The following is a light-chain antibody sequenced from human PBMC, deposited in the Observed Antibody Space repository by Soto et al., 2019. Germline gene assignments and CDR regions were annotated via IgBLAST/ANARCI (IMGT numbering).Light chain of an antibody. CDR1: SSDVGGYNY. J-gene: IGLJ1*01. CDR3: RSYEGSSPLDV. Sequence: QSALTQPASVSGSPGQSITISCTGTSSDVGGYNYVSWYQQHPGKAPKLMIYEVSNRPSGVSNRFSGSKSGNTASLTISGLQAEDEADYYCRSYEGSSPLDVFATGTKVIVL. V-gene: IGLV2-14*01. CDR2: EVS.